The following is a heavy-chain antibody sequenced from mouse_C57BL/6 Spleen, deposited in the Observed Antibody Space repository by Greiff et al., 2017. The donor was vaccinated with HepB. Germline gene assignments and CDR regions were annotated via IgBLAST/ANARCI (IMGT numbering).Heavy chain of an antibody. Sequence: QVQLKQPGAELVRPGSSVKLSCKASGYTFTSYWMHWVKQRPIQGLEWIGNIDPSDSETHYNQKFKDKATLTVDKSSSTAYMQLSSLTSEDSAVYYCARSRDVGYFDYWGQGTTLTVSS. CDR2: IDPSDSET. D-gene: IGHD3-3*01. J-gene: IGHJ2*01. CDR1: GYTFTSYW. CDR3: ARSRDVGYFDY. V-gene: IGHV1-52*01.